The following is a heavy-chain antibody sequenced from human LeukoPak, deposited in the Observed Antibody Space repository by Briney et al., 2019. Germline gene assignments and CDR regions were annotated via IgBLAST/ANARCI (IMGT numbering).Heavy chain of an antibody. CDR1: GGSLSSGYYY. J-gene: IGHJ4*02. D-gene: IGHD3-10*01. CDR2: ISYSGST. V-gene: IGHV4-39*01. Sequence: SETLSLTCTVSGGSLSSGYYYWGWIRQPPGRGLEWIGSISYSGSTYYNPSLKSRVTISVDTSKDQFSLKLSSVTAADTAVYYCARLWLGVRPPDYWGQGTLVTVSS. CDR3: ARLWLGVRPPDY.